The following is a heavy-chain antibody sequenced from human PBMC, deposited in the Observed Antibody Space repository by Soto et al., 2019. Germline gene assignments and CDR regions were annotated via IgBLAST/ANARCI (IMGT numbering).Heavy chain of an antibody. V-gene: IGHV3-7*01. D-gene: IGHD3-16*01. J-gene: IGHJ4*02. CDR3: VCGGNFFIY. CDR2: MDQDGSER. CDR1: GFTFSTYW. Sequence: EVQLVESRGGLVQPGGSLRLSCAASGFTFSTYWMTWVRQPPGKGLEWVANMDQDGSERYYVDSVRGRFTVSRDNAKNSLYLQMNSLRAEDTAVYYCVCGGNFFIYWGQGTLVTVSP.